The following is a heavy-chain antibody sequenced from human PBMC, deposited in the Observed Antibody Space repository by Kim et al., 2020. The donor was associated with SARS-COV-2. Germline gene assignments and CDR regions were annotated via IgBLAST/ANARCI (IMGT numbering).Heavy chain of an antibody. V-gene: IGHV4-4*07. Sequence: SETLSLTCTVSGGSISSDYWCWIRQPAGKGLEWIGRSYTSCSTNYNHSLKGRVTMSVYTSKNQFSLKLSSVTAADTAVYYCARDLLTIFATSCAFDIWGQGKMGTVSP. CDR2: SYTSCST. D-gene: IGHD3-3*01. CDR1: GGSISSDY. J-gene: IGHJ3*02. CDR3: ARDLLTIFATSCAFDI.